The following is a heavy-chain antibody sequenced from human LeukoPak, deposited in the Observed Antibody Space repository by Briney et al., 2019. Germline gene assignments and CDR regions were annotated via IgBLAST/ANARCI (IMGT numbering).Heavy chain of an antibody. CDR2: IIPIFGTA. D-gene: IGHD3-10*01. CDR1: GGTFSSYA. J-gene: IGHJ3*02. V-gene: IGHV1-69*13. CDR3: ATPYYGSGMNAFDI. Sequence: GASVKVSCKASGGTFSSYAISWVRQAPGQGLEWMGGIIPIFGTANYAQKFQGRVTITADESTSTAYMELSSLRSEDTAVYYCATPYYGSGMNAFDIWGQGTMVTVSS.